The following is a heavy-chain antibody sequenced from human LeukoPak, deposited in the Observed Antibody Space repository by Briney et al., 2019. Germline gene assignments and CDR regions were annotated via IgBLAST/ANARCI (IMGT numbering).Heavy chain of an antibody. CDR2: IYHSGST. J-gene: IGHJ5*02. CDR3: AREGGSYWGNWFDP. Sequence: SQTLSLTCTVSGGSISSGGYYWSWIRQPPGKGLEWIGYIYHSGSTYYNPSLKSRVTISVDRSKNQFSLKLSSVTAADTAVYYCAREGGSYWGNWFDPWGQGTLVTVSS. CDR1: GGSISSGGYY. D-gene: IGHD1-26*01. V-gene: IGHV4-30-2*01.